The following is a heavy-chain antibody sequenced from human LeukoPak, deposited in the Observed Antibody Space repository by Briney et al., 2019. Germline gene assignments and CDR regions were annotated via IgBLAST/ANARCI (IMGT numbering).Heavy chain of an antibody. D-gene: IGHD6-19*01. J-gene: IGHJ4*02. CDR2: INDRGGYI. CDR1: GFTSSRYS. V-gene: IGHV3-23*01. CDR3: VKERDRGIEVADDFDY. Sequence: GGSLRLSCEGTGFTSSRYSMAWGRMAPADGMGRASVINDRGGYIQDADSVKGRFTISRDNSQNTLFLQMNSLRDEDTAVYYCVKERDRGIEVADDFDYWGQGTLVTVSS.